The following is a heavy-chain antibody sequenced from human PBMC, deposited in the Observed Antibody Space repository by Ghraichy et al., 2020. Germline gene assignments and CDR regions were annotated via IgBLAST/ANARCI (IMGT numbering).Heavy chain of an antibody. CDR1: GGSFSGYY. Sequence: SETLSLTCAVYGGSFSGYYWSWIRQPPGKGLEWIGEINHSGSSNYNPSLKSRVTISVDTSKNQFSLKLSSVTAADTAVYYCARATCTSTSCLIIIPFDYWGQGTLVTVSS. D-gene: IGHD2-2*01. V-gene: IGHV4-34*01. CDR2: INHSGSS. J-gene: IGHJ4*02. CDR3: ARATCTSTSCLIIIPFDY.